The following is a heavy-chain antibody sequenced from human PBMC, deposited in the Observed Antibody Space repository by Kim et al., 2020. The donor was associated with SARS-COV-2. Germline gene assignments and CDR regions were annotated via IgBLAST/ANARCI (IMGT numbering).Heavy chain of an antibody. D-gene: IGHD3-10*01. CDR3: TTGLFVVRGVISLGFDY. V-gene: IGHV3-15*01. Sequence: VQGRFTISRDDSKNTLYLQMNSLKTEDTAVYYCTTGLFVVRGVISLGFDYWGQGTLVTVSS. J-gene: IGHJ4*02.